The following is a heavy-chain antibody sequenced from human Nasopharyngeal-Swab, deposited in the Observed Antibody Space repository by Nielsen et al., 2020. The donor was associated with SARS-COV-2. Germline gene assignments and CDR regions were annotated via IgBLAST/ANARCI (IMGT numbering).Heavy chain of an antibody. CDR3: ARVDTYGPELKGAFDI. CDR2: IDYSGNT. J-gene: IGHJ3*02. Sequence: SETLSLTCTVFGGSISNSYYWGWLRQPPGRGLEWIGSIDYSGNTDYNLSLKSRVTISVDTSKNQFSLRLSSVTAADTAIYYCARVDTYGPELKGAFDIWGQGTVVTVSS. CDR1: GGSISNSYY. D-gene: IGHD5-18*01. V-gene: IGHV4-39*07.